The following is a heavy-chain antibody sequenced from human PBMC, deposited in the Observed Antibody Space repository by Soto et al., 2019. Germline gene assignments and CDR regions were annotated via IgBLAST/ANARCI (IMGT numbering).Heavy chain of an antibody. CDR3: ARDVGRPHYGSGTGVGWFDP. J-gene: IGHJ5*02. CDR1: GGTFSSYA. CDR2: IIPIFGTA. Sequence: QVQLVQSGAEVKKPGSSVKVSCKASGGTFSSYAISWVRQAPGQGLEWMGGIIPIFGTANYAQKFQGRVTITADESTSTAYMELSSLRSEETAVYYCARDVGRPHYGSGTGVGWFDPWGQGTLVTVSS. V-gene: IGHV1-69*12. D-gene: IGHD3-10*01.